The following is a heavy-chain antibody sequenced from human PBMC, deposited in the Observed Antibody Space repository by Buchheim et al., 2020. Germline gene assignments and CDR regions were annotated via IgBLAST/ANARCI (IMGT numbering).Heavy chain of an antibody. J-gene: IGHJ6*02. Sequence: QVQLVESGGGVVQPGRSLRLSCAASGFTFSSYGMHWVRQAPGKGLEWVAVISYDGSNKYYADSVKGRFTISRDNSKTTLYLQMNSLRAEDTAVYYCAKDANYCSGGSCYPYYGMDVWGQGTT. D-gene: IGHD2-15*01. CDR2: ISYDGSNK. CDR3: AKDANYCSGGSCYPYYGMDV. CDR1: GFTFSSYG. V-gene: IGHV3-30*18.